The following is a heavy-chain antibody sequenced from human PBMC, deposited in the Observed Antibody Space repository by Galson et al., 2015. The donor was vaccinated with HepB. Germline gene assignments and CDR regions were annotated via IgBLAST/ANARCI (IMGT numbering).Heavy chain of an antibody. CDR3: AKSQERHHGFWSGYSSPFYYHALDV. Sequence: SVKVSCKASGGTFSNYAINWVRQAPGRGLEWMGGIIPMLDTANYAQKFQGRVTISADESTSTVYMELSSLRSEDTAVYYCAKSQERHHGFWSGYSSPFYYHALDVWGQGTTVTVSS. CDR1: GGTFSNYA. V-gene: IGHV1-69*13. D-gene: IGHD3-3*01. J-gene: IGHJ6*02. CDR2: IIPMLDTA.